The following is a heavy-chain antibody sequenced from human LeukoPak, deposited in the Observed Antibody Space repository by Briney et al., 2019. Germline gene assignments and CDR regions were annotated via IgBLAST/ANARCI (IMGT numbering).Heavy chain of an antibody. CDR3: ARHPRRARYGSGNNWFDT. CDR2: IYYSGTT. Sequence: SETLSLTCTVSGVSIADYYWSWIRQPPGKGLEWIAYIYYSGTTIYNPSLKSRVTISIDTPNQQFSLSLTSVTAADTALYLCARHPRRARYGSGNNWFDTWGQGTLVTVSS. CDR1: GVSIADYY. D-gene: IGHD3-10*01. J-gene: IGHJ5*02. V-gene: IGHV4-59*08.